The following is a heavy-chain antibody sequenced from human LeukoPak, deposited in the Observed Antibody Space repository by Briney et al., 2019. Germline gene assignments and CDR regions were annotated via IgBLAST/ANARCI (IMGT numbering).Heavy chain of an antibody. CDR2: IWYDGSNK. V-gene: IGHV3-33*01. D-gene: IGHD3-10*01. J-gene: IGHJ4*02. Sequence: GGSLRLSCAASGFTLSSYGMHWVRQAPGKGLEWVALIWYDGSNKYYADSVKGRFTISRDNSKNMLYLQMNSLRAEDTAVYYCARDWSRFGELLYYWGQGTLVTVSS. CDR1: GFTLSSYG. CDR3: ARDWSRFGELLYY.